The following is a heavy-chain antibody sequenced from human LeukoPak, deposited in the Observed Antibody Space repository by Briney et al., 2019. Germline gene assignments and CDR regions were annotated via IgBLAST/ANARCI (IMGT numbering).Heavy chain of an antibody. CDR3: ARAAGYDFWSGYQDY. D-gene: IGHD3-3*01. J-gene: IGHJ4*02. Sequence: ASVKVSCKASGYTFTGYYMHWVRQAPGQGLEWMGWINPNSGGTNYAQKFQGRVTMTRDTSISTAYMELSRLRSDDTAVYYCARAAGYDFWSGYQDYWGQRTLVTVSS. V-gene: IGHV1-2*02. CDR2: INPNSGGT. CDR1: GYTFTGYY.